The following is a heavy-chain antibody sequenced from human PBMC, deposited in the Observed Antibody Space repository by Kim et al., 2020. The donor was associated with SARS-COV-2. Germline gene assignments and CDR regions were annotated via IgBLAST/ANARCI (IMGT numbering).Heavy chain of an antibody. CDR2: IRDSGGST. V-gene: IGHV3-23*01. D-gene: IGHD2-2*01. J-gene: IGHJ6*02. CDR1: GFTFSSHA. Sequence: GGSLRLSCAASGFTFSSHAMNWVRQAPGKGLEWVSAIRDSGGSTMYADSVKGRFTISRDNSKNTLYLQMNSLRAEDTAVYYCAKDAYCTSSSCYFLSGMDVWGQGTTVTVSS. CDR3: AKDAYCTSSSCYFLSGMDV.